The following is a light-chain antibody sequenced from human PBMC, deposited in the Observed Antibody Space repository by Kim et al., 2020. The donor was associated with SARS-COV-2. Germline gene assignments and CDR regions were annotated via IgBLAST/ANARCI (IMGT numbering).Light chain of an antibody. V-gene: IGKV1-27*01. CDR1: QDISNY. Sequence: DIQMTQSPSSLSASIGDRVTITCRASQDISNYLAWYQQKPGTVPKLLIYAASTLQAGVPSRFSGRGSGTDFTLTISSLQPEDVATYYCQKYNSAPRTFGQGTKVDIK. CDR2: AAS. CDR3: QKYNSAPRT. J-gene: IGKJ1*01.